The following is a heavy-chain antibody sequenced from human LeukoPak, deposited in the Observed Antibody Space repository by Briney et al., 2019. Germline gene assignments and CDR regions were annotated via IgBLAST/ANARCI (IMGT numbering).Heavy chain of an antibody. D-gene: IGHD6-19*01. CDR2: IYYSGST. CDR3: ARVWVVSSGWYVGYFDY. V-gene: IGHV4-59*12. J-gene: IGHJ4*02. CDR1: GSSISSYH. Sequence: SETLSLTCTVSGSSISSYHWSWIRQPPGKGLEWIGYIYYSGSTNYNPSLKSRVTISVDTSKNQFSLKLSSVTAADTAVYYCARVWVVSSGWYVGYFDYWGQGTLVTVSS.